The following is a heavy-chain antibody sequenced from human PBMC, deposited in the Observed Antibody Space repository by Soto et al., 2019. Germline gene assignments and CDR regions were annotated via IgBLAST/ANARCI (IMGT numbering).Heavy chain of an antibody. D-gene: IGHD3-22*01. Sequence: QVQLVQSGAEVKKPGSSVKVSCKASGGTFSSYAISWVRQAPGQGLEWMGGIIPIFGTANYAQKFQGRVTITADKSKRTAYMELSSMRSEDTAVYYCARRRAPGVMDGYYSYFDYWGQGTLVTVSS. V-gene: IGHV1-69*06. CDR2: IIPIFGTA. CDR3: ARRRAPGVMDGYYSYFDY. J-gene: IGHJ4*02. CDR1: GGTFSSYA.